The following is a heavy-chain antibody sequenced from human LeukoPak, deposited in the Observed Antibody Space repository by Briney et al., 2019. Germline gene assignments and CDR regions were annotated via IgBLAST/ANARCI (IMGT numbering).Heavy chain of an antibody. Sequence: ASVKVSCKASGYSFTNSYMHWVRQAPRQGLEWMGMINPSGGSTTYAQKFQGRVTMPRDLSTSTVYMELSSLTSEDTAVYYCARTRGYYFDYWGQGPLVTVSS. V-gene: IGHV1-46*01. J-gene: IGHJ4*02. CDR3: ARTRGYYFDY. CDR1: GYSFTNSY. CDR2: INPSGGST.